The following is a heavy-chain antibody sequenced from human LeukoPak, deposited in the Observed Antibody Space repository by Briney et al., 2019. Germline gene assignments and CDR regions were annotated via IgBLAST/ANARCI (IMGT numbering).Heavy chain of an antibody. J-gene: IGHJ4*02. CDR1: GFTFDDYA. D-gene: IGHD3-10*01. Sequence: GGSLRLSCAASGFTFDDYAMHWVRQAPGKGLEWVSGISWNSGSIGYADSVKGRFTISRDNAKNSLYLQMNSLRAEDTAVYYCARGAASMVRGVMGHWGQGTLVTVSS. V-gene: IGHV3-9*01. CDR3: ARGAASMVRGVMGH. CDR2: ISWNSGSI.